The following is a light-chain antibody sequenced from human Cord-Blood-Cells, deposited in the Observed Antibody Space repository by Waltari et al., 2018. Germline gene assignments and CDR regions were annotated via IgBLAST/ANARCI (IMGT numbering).Light chain of an antibody. Sequence: EIVLTQSPATLSVSPGERGTLSCRDSQSVSSNLAWYQQKPGQAPRLLIYGASTRATGIPARFSGSGSGTEFTLTISSLQSEDFAVYYCQQYNNWPITFGQGTRLEIK. CDR2: GAS. CDR1: QSVSSN. CDR3: QQYNNWPIT. V-gene: IGKV3-15*01. J-gene: IGKJ5*01.